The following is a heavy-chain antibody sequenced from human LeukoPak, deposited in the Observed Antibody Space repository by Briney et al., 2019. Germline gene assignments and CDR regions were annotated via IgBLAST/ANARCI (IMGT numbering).Heavy chain of an antibody. J-gene: IGHJ2*01. CDR2: ISSSSSYI. CDR3: ARDRRGGTGTTSDWYFDL. CDR1: GFAFSSYS. V-gene: IGHV3-21*01. D-gene: IGHD1-7*01. Sequence: PGGSLRLSCAASGFAFSSYSMNWVRQAPGTGLESVSSISSSSSYIYYADSVKGRFTISRDNAKNSLYLQMNSLRAEDTAGYDCARDRRGGTGTTSDWYFDLWGRGTLVTVSS.